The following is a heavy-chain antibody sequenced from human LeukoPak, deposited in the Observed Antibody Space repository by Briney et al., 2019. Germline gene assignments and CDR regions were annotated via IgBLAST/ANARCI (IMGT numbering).Heavy chain of an antibody. V-gene: IGHV3-66*01. CDR3: ARDCVAAARVDY. D-gene: IGHD6-13*01. J-gene: IGHJ4*02. CDR1: GFTVSSNY. Sequence: GGSLRLSCAASGFTVSSNYMSWVRQAPGKGLEWVSVIYSGGSTYYADSVKGRFTISRDNSKNTLYLQMNSLRAEDTAVYYCARDCVAAARVDYWGQGTLVTVSS. CDR2: IYSGGST.